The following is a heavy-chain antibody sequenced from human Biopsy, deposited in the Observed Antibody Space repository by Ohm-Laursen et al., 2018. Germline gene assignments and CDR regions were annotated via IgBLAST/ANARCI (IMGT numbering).Heavy chain of an antibody. J-gene: IGHJ4*02. CDR2: ILPFYGTT. CDR1: GGTFTMFP. CDR3: ASSDGRSGFDY. D-gene: IGHD3-10*01. V-gene: IGHV1-69*01. Sequence: SSVKVSCKASGGTFTMFPNSWVSQAPGQGLEWMGAILPFYGTTNFAQKFQGRVTLTADGSTSTAYMELSSLRSEDTGVYYCASSDGRSGFDYWGQGTLVTVSS.